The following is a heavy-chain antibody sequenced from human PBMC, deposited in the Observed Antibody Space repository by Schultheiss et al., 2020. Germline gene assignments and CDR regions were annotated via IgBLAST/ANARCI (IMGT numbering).Heavy chain of an antibody. V-gene: IGHV4-30-4*01. CDR2: IYYSGST. D-gene: IGHD6-19*01. J-gene: IGHJ4*02. CDR3: ARWGGSGWNYFDY. Sequence: WVRQAPGKGLEWIGYIYYSGSTYYNPSLKSLVTISVDTSKNQFSLKLNSVTAADTAVYYCARWGGSGWNYFDYWGQGTLVTVSS.